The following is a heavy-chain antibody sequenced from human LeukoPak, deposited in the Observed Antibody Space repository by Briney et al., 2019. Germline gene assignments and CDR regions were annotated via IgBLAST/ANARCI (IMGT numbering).Heavy chain of an antibody. CDR2: ISGSGGST. Sequence: GGSLRLSCAASGFTFSSYAMSWVRQAPGKGLEWVSAISGSGGSTYYADSVKGRFTISRDNSKNTLYLQMNSLRAEDTAVYYCAKDREVAATLYAEYFQHGGQGTLVTVSP. J-gene: IGHJ1*01. V-gene: IGHV3-23*01. CDR1: GFTFSSYA. CDR3: AKDREVAATLYAEYFQH. D-gene: IGHD2-15*01.